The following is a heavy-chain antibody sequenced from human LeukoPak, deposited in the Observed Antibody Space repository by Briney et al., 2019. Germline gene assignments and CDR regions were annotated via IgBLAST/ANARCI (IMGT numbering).Heavy chain of an antibody. CDR1: GGSFSGYY. D-gene: IGHD1-1*01. V-gene: IGHV4-34*01. Sequence: SETLSLTCAVYGGSFSGYYWSWIRQPPGKGLEWIGEINHSGSTNYNPSLKSRVTISVDTSKNQFSLKLSSVTAADTAVYYCARGGGPTTHLYYYMDVWGKGTTVTVSS. J-gene: IGHJ6*03. CDR3: ARGGGPTTHLYYYMDV. CDR2: INHSGST.